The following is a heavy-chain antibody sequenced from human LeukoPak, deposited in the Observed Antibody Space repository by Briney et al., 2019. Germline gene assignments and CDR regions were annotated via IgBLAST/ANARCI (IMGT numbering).Heavy chain of an antibody. J-gene: IGHJ6*03. CDR1: GFTFDDYA. CDR3: ARVPYYYGSGSRNSYYYMDV. D-gene: IGHD3-10*01. CDR2: ISWNSGSI. Sequence: PGGSLRLSCAASGFTFDDYAMHWVRQAPGKGVEWVSGISWNSGSIGYADSVKGRFTISRDNAKNSLYLQMNSLRAEDTALYYCARVPYYYGSGSRNSYYYMDVWGKGTTVTVSS. V-gene: IGHV3-9*01.